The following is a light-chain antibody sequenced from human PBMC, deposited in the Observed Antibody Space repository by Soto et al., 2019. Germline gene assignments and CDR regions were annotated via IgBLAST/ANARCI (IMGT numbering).Light chain of an antibody. CDR2: GNS. Sequence: QSVLTQPPSVSGAPGQRVTISCTGNSSNIWAGYDVHWYQQLPGTAPKLLIYGNSNRPSGVPDRFSGSKSGTSASLAITGLQAEDEADYYCQSYDSSLSGYVFGTGTKLTVL. J-gene: IGLJ1*01. CDR1: SSNIWAGYD. CDR3: QSYDSSLSGYV. V-gene: IGLV1-40*01.